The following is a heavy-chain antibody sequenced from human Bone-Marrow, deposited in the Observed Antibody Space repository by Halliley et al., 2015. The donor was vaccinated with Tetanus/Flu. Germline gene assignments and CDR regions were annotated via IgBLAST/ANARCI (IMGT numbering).Heavy chain of an antibody. V-gene: IGHV3-66*01. CDR3: ARDPPGIAMTGDGS. Sequence: LEWVSLIYSNGDTEYADSVKGRFTISRDHSENTLYLQMNSLRVDDTAIYYCARDPPGIAMTGDGSWGQGTLVTVSS. D-gene: IGHD6-19*01. J-gene: IGHJ5*02. CDR2: IYSNGDT.